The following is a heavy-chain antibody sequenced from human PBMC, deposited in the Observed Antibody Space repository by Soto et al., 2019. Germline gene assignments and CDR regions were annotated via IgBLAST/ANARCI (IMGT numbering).Heavy chain of an antibody. CDR2: ISYDGSNK. D-gene: IGHD3-9*01. J-gene: IGHJ4*02. CDR3: ASDFDWTQTKDY. Sequence: GGSLRLSCAASGFTFSSYGMHWVRQAPGKGLEWVAVISYDGSNKYYADSVKGRFTISRDNSKNTLYLQMNSLRAEDTAVYYCASDFDWTQTKDYWGQGNLVTVSS. V-gene: IGHV3-30*03. CDR1: GFTFSSYG.